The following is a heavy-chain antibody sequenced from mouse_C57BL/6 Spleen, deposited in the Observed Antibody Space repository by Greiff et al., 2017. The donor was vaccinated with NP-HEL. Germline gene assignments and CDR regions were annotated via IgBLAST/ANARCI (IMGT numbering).Heavy chain of an antibody. J-gene: IGHJ1*03. CDR1: GFTFSDYG. Sequence: EVKVVESGGGLVKPGGSLKLSCAASGFTFSDYGMHWVRQAPEKGLEWVAYISSGSSTIYYADTVKGRFTISRDNANNTLFLQMTSLRSEDTAMYYCARLSYGSSYGYFDVWGTGTTVTVSS. CDR3: ARLSYGSSYGYFDV. V-gene: IGHV5-17*01. CDR2: ISSGSSTI. D-gene: IGHD1-1*01.